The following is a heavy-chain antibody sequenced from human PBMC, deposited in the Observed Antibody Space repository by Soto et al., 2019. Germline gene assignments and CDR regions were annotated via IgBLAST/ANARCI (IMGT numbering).Heavy chain of an antibody. CDR3: ARDVGYCSSSTCLIDH. D-gene: IGHD2-2*01. V-gene: IGHV1-18*01. CDR2: ISTFNGET. CDR1: GYTFNTYG. J-gene: IGHJ4*02. Sequence: GASVKVSCKASGYTFNTYGISWVRQAPGQGLEWVGWISTFNGETRYAQKFQARVTVTTDTSTTTGYMELRSLRSDDTAVYYCARDVGYCSSSTCLIDHWGQGTLVTVSS.